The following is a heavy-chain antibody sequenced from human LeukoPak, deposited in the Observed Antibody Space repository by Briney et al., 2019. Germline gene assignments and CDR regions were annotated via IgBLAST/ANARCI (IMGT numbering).Heavy chain of an antibody. D-gene: IGHD6-19*01. Sequence: SETLSLTCAVYGGSLSGYYWSWIRQPPGKGLGWIGEINHSGSTNYNPSLKSRVTISVDTSKNQFSLKLSSVTAADTAVYYCARAYDPIAVAKNDAFDIWGQGTMVTVSS. CDR2: INHSGST. V-gene: IGHV4-34*01. J-gene: IGHJ3*02. CDR3: ARAYDPIAVAKNDAFDI. CDR1: GGSLSGYY.